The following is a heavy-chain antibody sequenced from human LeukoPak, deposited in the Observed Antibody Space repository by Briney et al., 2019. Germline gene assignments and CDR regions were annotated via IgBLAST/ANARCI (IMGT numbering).Heavy chain of an antibody. CDR1: GYTLTELS. J-gene: IGHJ3*02. D-gene: IGHD6-13*01. Sequence: ASVKVSCKVSGYTLTELSMHWVRQAPGKGLEWMGGFDPEDGETIYAQKFQGRVTMTEDTSTDTAYMELSSLRSEDTAVYYCATAPHSSSWSGAFDIWGQGTMVTVSS. CDR2: FDPEDGET. V-gene: IGHV1-24*01. CDR3: ATAPHSSSWSGAFDI.